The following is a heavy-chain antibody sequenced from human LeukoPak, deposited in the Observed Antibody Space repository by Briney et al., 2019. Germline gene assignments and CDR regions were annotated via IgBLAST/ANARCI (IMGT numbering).Heavy chain of an antibody. D-gene: IGHD5-18*01. CDR2: IYHSGST. V-gene: IGHV4-31*03. CDR1: GGSISSGGYY. J-gene: IGHJ4*02. Sequence: SETLSLTCTVSGGSISSGGYYWSWIRQHPGKGLEWIGYIYHSGSTYYNPSLKSRVTISVDTSKNQFSLKLSSVTAADTAVYYCATVDTKARSFDYWGQGTLVTVSS. CDR3: ATVDTKARSFDY.